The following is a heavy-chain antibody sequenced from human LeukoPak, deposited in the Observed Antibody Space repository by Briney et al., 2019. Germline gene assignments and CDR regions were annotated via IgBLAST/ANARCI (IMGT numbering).Heavy chain of an antibody. D-gene: IGHD2-2*01. J-gene: IGHJ5*02. CDR3: ARDACPVVPAAPVWFDP. CDR2: ISAYNGNT. CDR1: GYTFTSYG. Sequence: ASVKVSCKASGYTFTSYGISWVRQAPGQGLEWMGWISAYNGNTNYAQKLQGRVTMTTDTSTSTAYMELRSLRSDDTAVYYCARDACPVVPAAPVWFDPWGQGTLVTVSS. V-gene: IGHV1-18*01.